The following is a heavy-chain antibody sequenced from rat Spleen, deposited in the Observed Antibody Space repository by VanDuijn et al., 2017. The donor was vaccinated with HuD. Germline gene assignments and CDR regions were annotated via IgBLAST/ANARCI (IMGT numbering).Heavy chain of an antibody. D-gene: IGHD1-9*01. CDR3: ARQDYGYNYDY. Sequence: EVQLVESGGGLVQPGRSMKLSCAASGFTFSNYGMAWVRQAPKKGLEWVAYVSFDGGRTYYRDSVKGRFTISRDNAKSTLYLQMNSLRSEDTATYYCARQDYGYNYDYWGQRVVVTVSS. CDR1: GFTFSNYG. J-gene: IGHJ2*01. CDR2: VSFDGGRT. V-gene: IGHV5-22*01.